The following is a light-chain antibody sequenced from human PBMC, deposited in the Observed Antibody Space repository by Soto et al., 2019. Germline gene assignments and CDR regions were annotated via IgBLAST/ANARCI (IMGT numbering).Light chain of an antibody. CDR1: RSNIGAGYD. V-gene: IGLV1-40*01. J-gene: IGLJ3*02. Sequence: QSVLTQPPSVSGAPGQRVTISCTGSRSNIGAGYDVHWYQQLPGTAPKLLINVNSNRPSGVPDRFSGSKSGTSASLAITGLQAEDEADYYCQSYDSSLSVWVFGGGTKVTVL. CDR2: VNS. CDR3: QSYDSSLSVWV.